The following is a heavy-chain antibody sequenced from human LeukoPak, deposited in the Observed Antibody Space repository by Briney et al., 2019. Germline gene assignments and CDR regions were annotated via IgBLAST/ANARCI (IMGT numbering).Heavy chain of an antibody. CDR3: ARDLIAVAANDAFDI. V-gene: IGHV3-7*01. D-gene: IGHD6-19*01. Sequence: PGGSLRLSCAASGFTFSSYWMSWVRQAPGKGLEWVANIKQDGSEKYYVESVKGRFTISRDNAKNSLYLQMNSLRAEDTAVYYCARDLIAVAANDAFDIWGQGTMVTISS. CDR1: GFTFSSYW. CDR2: IKQDGSEK. J-gene: IGHJ3*02.